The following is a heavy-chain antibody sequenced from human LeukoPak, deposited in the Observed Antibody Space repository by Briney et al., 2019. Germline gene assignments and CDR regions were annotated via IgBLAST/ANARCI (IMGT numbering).Heavy chain of an antibody. CDR2: ISGTGGST. V-gene: IGHV3-23*01. D-gene: IGHD3-10*01. CDR1: GFTFSTYA. CDR3: VKPARGSGIQYGFDS. J-gene: IGHJ4*02. Sequence: GGSLRLSCAASGFTFSTYAMSWVRQAPGKGLEWVSAISGTGGSTYYADSVEGRFTISRDNSGNTLYLQMTSLRPEDTAVYYCVKPARGSGIQYGFDSWGQGTLVTVSS.